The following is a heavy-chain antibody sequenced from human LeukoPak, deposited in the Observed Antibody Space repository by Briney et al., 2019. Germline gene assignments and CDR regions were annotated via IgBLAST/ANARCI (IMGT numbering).Heavy chain of an antibody. CDR2: ISGSGGST. D-gene: IGHD1-14*01. Sequence: GGTLRLSCAASGFTFSSYGMSWVRQAPGKGLEWVSAISGSGGSTYYADSVKGRFTISRDNSKNTLYLQMNSLRAEDTAVYYCAKERGGRTRSPEDYWGQGTLVTVSS. CDR1: GFTFSSYG. J-gene: IGHJ4*02. V-gene: IGHV3-23*01. CDR3: AKERGGRTRSPEDY.